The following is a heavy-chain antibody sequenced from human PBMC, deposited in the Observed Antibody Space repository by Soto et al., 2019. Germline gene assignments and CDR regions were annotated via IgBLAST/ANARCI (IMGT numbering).Heavy chain of an antibody. Sequence: QVTLKESGPVLVNPTETLTLTCTVSGFSLSNARMGVSWIRQPPGKALEWLAHIFSNDEKSYSTSLKSRLTISKDTSKSQVVLTMTNMDPVDTATYYCARMRRAAGTGYYYYGMDVWGQGTTVTVSS. J-gene: IGHJ6*02. V-gene: IGHV2-26*01. CDR1: GFSLSNARMG. D-gene: IGHD6-13*01. CDR2: IFSNDEK. CDR3: ARMRRAAGTGYYYYGMDV.